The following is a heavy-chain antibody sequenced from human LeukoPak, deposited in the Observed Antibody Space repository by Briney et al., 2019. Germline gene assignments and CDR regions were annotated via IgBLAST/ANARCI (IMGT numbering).Heavy chain of an antibody. Sequence: GRSLRLSCAASGFTFSSYGMYWVRQAPGKGLEWVAVIWYDGSNKYYADSVKGRFTISRDNSKNTLYLQMNSLRAEDTAVYYCARGKYSGYDPLNYWGQGTLVTVSS. CDR2: IWYDGSNK. CDR3: ARGKYSGYDPLNY. CDR1: GFTFSSYG. J-gene: IGHJ4*02. V-gene: IGHV3-33*01. D-gene: IGHD5-12*01.